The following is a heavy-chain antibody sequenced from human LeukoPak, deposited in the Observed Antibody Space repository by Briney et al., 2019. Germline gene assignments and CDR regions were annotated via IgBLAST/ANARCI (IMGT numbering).Heavy chain of an antibody. J-gene: IGHJ4*02. Sequence: ASVKVSCKASGYTFTSYDINWVRQATGQGLEWMGWMNPNSGNTGYAQKFQGRVTMTRNTSISTAYMELSSLRSEDTAVYYCAREASAARRKPLDYWGQGTLVTVSS. V-gene: IGHV1-8*01. CDR1: GYTFTSYD. D-gene: IGHD6-6*01. CDR2: MNPNSGNT. CDR3: AREASAARRKPLDY.